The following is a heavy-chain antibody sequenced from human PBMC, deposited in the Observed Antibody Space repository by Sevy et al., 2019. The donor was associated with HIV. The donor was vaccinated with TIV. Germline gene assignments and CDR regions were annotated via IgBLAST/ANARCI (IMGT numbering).Heavy chain of an antibody. CDR3: VKGLYYYESSGYYKGKGDYFRH. Sequence: GGSLRLSCAASGFMFDDYVMHWVRQAPGKGPEWVSRITWKSESVEYADSVKGRFTISRDNDKNSLYLQMNSLRPEDTAYYYCVKGLYYYESSGYYKGKGDYFRHWGQGTLVTVSS. J-gene: IGHJ1*01. CDR2: ITWKSESV. V-gene: IGHV3-9*01. D-gene: IGHD3-22*01. CDR1: GFMFDDYV.